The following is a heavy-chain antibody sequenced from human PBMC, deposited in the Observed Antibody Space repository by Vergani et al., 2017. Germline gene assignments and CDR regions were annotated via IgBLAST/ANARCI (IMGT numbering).Heavy chain of an antibody. J-gene: IGHJ4*02. CDR2: INPSGGHT. CDR3: ALDPVGAPAYVDY. D-gene: IGHD1-26*01. Sequence: QVQVVQSGAEVKKSGASVKVSCKTSGYTFSNYYMHWVRQAPGQGLEWMGIINPSGGHTNYAQKYQGRVTMTRDTSTSTVYMELSSLRSEDTAIYYCALDPVGAPAYVDYWGQGTLVTVSS. V-gene: IGHV1-46*01. CDR1: GYTFSNYY.